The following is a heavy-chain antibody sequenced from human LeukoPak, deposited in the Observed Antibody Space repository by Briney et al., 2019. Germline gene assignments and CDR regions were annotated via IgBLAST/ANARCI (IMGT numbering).Heavy chain of an antibody. J-gene: IGHJ4*02. CDR1: GFTFSSYA. V-gene: IGHV3-23*01. Sequence: GGSLRLSCAASGFTFSSYAMSWVRQAPGKGLEWVSAISGSGGSTYYADSVKGRFTISRDNSKNTLYLQMNSLRAEDTAVYYCARSSGWYHRSDYWGQGTLVTVSS. CDR2: ISGSGGST. CDR3: ARSSGWYHRSDY. D-gene: IGHD6-19*01.